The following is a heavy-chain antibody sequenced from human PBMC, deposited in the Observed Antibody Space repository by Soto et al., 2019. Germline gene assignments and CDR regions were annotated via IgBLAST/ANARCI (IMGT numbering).Heavy chain of an antibody. CDR3: ARSFRSYYDSSGRPYYYYGMDV. J-gene: IGHJ6*02. D-gene: IGHD3-22*01. V-gene: IGHV1-69*06. CDR1: GGTFRSYA. Sequence: ASVKVSGKASGGTFRSYAIRWVRQDPGQGLAWMGGIIPIFGTANYAQKFQGRVTIPADKTTSTAYMGLSSLRSEDTAVYYCARSFRSYYDSSGRPYYYYGMDVWGQGTTVTVSS. CDR2: IIPIFGTA.